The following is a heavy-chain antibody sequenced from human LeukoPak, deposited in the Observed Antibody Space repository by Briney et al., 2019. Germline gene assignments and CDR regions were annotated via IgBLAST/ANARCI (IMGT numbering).Heavy chain of an antibody. CDR2: IYYTGTT. CDR3: ARHGGFSGNPMPFDS. V-gene: IGHV4-59*08. Sequence: PSETLSLTCTVSNGSISGRYWSWIQQPPGKGLEWIGYIYYTGTTNYNPALKSRVTISVATSKTQFSLKMSSVTAADTAVYFCARHGGFSGNPMPFDSWGQGTLVTVSS. CDR1: NGSISGRY. D-gene: IGHD4-23*01. J-gene: IGHJ4*02.